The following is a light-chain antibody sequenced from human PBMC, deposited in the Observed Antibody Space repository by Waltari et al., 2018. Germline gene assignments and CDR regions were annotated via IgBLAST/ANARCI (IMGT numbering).Light chain of an antibody. V-gene: IGLV2-23*02. CDR1: TTDIVYYTL. J-gene: IGLJ3*02. CDR2: QVN. Sequence: QSVLTQPASVSGSPVQSITISCPGTTTDIVYYTLVSWYQQYPGKAPKVRIYQVNKRPSETSNRFSGSKSGNTASLTVSGLQAEDEADYYCCSYADSRTWVFGGGTKLTVL. CDR3: CSYADSRTWV.